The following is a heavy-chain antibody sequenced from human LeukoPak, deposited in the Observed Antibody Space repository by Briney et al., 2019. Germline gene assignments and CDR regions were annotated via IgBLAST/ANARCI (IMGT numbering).Heavy chain of an antibody. CDR3: ARDFYGDYDLFPYGMDV. V-gene: IGHV4-34*01. CDR1: GGSFSGYY. Sequence: PSETLSLTCAVYGGSFSGYYWSWIRQPPGKGLEWIGEINHSGSTNYNPSLKSRVTISADTSKNQFSLKLSSVTAADTAVYYCARDFYGDYDLFPYGMDVWGQGTTVTVSS. D-gene: IGHD4-17*01. J-gene: IGHJ6*02. CDR2: INHSGST.